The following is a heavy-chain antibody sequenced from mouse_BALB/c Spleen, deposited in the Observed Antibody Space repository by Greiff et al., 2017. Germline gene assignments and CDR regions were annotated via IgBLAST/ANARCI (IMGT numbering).Heavy chain of an antibody. CDR1: GFTFSDYY. J-gene: IGHJ4*01. D-gene: IGHD2-2*01. CDR3: ARDGLRGYYAMDY. CDR2: ISDGGSYT. Sequence: EVQGVESGGGLVKPGGSLKLSCAASGFTFSDYYMYWVRQTPEKRLEWVATISDGGSYTYYPDSVKGRFTISRDNAKNNLYLQMSSLKSEDTAMYYCARDGLRGYYAMDYWGQGTSVTVSS. V-gene: IGHV5-4*02.